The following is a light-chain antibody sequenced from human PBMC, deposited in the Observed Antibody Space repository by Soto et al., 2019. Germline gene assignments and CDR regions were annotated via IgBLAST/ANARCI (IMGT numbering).Light chain of an antibody. CDR3: GTCDNRLSVVV. V-gene: IGLV1-51*01. J-gene: IGLJ2*01. CDR1: SSNIGNNY. Sequence: QSVLTQPPSVSAAPGQKVTISCSGSSSNIGNNYVFWYQQLPGTAPKLLIYDNNNRPSGIPDRFSGSKSGTSATLGITGLQTGDEADYYCGTCDNRLSVVVFGGGTKLTVL. CDR2: DNN.